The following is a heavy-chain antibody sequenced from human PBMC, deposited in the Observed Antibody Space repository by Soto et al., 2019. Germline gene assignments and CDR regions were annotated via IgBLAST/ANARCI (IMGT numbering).Heavy chain of an antibody. CDR2: ITIRSSYI. CDR3: ARDDGWLVLDY. CDR1: GFAFSSYS. D-gene: IGHD6-19*01. J-gene: IGHJ4*02. V-gene: IGHV3-21*06. Sequence: EVQLVESGGGLVKPGGSLRLSCAASGFAFSSYSMNWVRQAPGKGLEWVAFITIRSSYIYYADSVRGRFTVSRDNAKNSLYLQMDGLRAEDTAVCYCARDDGWLVLDYWGQGTLVTVSS.